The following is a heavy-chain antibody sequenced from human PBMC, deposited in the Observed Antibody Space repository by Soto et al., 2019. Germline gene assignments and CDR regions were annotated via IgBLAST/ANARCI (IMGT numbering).Heavy chain of an antibody. J-gene: IGHJ4*02. CDR1: GYTLTTYD. D-gene: IGHD3-16*01. V-gene: IGHV1-3*01. Sequence: ASVKVSCKASGYTLTTYDIFWVRQAPGHWPEWMGWISAGSGDTKYSQTLQGRVTITWDTSANTVYMELSSLRFEGTAVYYCKRNGGGFDYWGQGTRVTVSS. CDR2: ISAGSGDT. CDR3: KRNGGGFDY.